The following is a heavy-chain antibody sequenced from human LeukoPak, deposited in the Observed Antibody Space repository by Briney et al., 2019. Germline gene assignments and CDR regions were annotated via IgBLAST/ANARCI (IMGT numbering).Heavy chain of an antibody. CDR2: IRYDGINK. CDR1: EFTFRTYG. D-gene: IGHD3-22*01. V-gene: IGHV3-30*02. J-gene: IGHJ4*02. Sequence: GGSLRLSCAASEFTFRTYGMHWVRQAPGKGLEWVAFIRYDGINKYYADSMKGRFTISRDNSKNTLYLQMNSLRAEDTAMYYCAKDSAYYYDSSGYYYDWGQGTLVTVSS. CDR3: AKDSAYYYDSSGYYYD.